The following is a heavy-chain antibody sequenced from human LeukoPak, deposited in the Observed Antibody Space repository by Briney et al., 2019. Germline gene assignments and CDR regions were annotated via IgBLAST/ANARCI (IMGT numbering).Heavy chain of an antibody. D-gene: IGHD5-12*01. V-gene: IGHV4-59*01. J-gene: IGHJ3*02. Sequence: SETLSLTCTVSGGSIRSYFWSWLRQPPGKGLEWIGYIWDTEITDYNPSLKSRVTISLDTSKNHFSLKLRSVTAADTALYFCARGLVLATDDAFDIWGQWTLVTVSS. CDR2: IWDTEIT. CDR1: GGSIRSYF. CDR3: ARGLVLATDDAFDI.